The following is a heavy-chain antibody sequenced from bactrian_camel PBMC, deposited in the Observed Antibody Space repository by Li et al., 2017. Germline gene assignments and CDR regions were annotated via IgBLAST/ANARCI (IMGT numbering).Heavy chain of an antibody. D-gene: IGHD5*01. V-gene: IGHV3S40*01. CDR2: INTGGGST. Sequence: DVQLVESGGGLVQPGGSLRLSCAASGFTFTSGHMSWVRQAPGKGLEWVSAINTGGGSTYYADSVKGRFTISRDNAKNTLYLQLNSLKTEDTAMYYCAKDLADTGWVLASYGMDYWGKGTQVTVS. J-gene: IGHJ7*01. CDR1: GFTFTSGH.